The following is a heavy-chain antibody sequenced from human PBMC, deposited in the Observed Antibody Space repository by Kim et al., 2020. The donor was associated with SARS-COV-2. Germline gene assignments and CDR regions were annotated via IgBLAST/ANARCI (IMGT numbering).Heavy chain of an antibody. CDR3: ARGLYSSGYYPYDP. D-gene: IGHD3-22*01. V-gene: IGHV4-34*01. CDR2: INHSGST. J-gene: IGHJ5*02. CDR1: GGSFSGYY. Sequence: SETLSLTCAVYGGSFSGYYWSWIRQPPGKGLEWIGEINHSGSTNYNPSLKSRVTISVDTSKNQFSLKLSSVTAADTAVYYCARGLYSSGYYPYDPWGQGTLVTVSS.